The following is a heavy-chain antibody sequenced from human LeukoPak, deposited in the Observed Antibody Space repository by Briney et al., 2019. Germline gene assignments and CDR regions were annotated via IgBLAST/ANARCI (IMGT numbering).Heavy chain of an antibody. D-gene: IGHD4-17*01. CDR2: INSDGSST. J-gene: IGHJ6*02. V-gene: IGHV3-74*01. CDR3: AREDVRDDYGDYKLYYYYGMDV. Sequence: PGGSLRLSCAASGFTLSSYWMHWVRQAPGKGLVWVSRINSDGSSTSYADSVKGRFTISRDNAKNTLYLQMNSLRAEDTAVYYCAREDVRDDYGDYKLYYYYGMDVWGQGTTVTVSS. CDR1: GFTLSSYW.